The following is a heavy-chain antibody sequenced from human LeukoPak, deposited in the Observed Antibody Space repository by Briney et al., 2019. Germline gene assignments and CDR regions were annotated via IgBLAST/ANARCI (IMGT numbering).Heavy chain of an antibody. CDR2: INPSGGST. J-gene: IGHJ5*02. D-gene: IGHD6-13*01. CDR1: GYTFTSYY. CDR3: ARGRHSSSWYNIGGDWFDP. Sequence: GASVKVSCKASGYTFTSYYMHWVRQAPGQGLEWMGIINPSGGSTSYAQKFQGRVTMTRDMSTSTVYMELSSLRSEDTAVYYCARGRHSSSWYNIGGDWFDPWGQGTLVTVSS. V-gene: IGHV1-46*01.